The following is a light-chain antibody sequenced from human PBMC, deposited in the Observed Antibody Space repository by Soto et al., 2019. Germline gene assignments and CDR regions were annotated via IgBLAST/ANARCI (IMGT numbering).Light chain of an antibody. CDR2: GNS. CDR3: QSYDSSLSGSNWV. V-gene: IGLV1-40*01. CDR1: SSNIGAGYD. Sequence: QSVLTQPPSVSGAPGQRVTISCTGSSSNIGAGYDVHWYQQLPGTAPKLLIYGNSNRPSGVPDRFSGSKSGTSASLAITGLQAEDEADYYCQSYDSSLSGSNWVFGGGTQLTDL. J-gene: IGLJ3*02.